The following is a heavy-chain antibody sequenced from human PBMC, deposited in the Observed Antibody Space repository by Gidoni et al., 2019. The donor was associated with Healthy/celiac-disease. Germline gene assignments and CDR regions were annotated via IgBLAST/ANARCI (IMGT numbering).Heavy chain of an antibody. J-gene: IGHJ4*02. D-gene: IGHD2-8*01. V-gene: IGHV3-33*01. CDR3: ATGLMVDATNLGCGFDY. CDR1: GLTLSSSG. CDR2: IWYDGSNK. Sequence: QLQLVESGGGVVQPGRSLRLSCSAFGLTLSSSGMHWVRQAPGKGLEWVAVIWYDGSNKYYADSVKGRFTISRDNSKNTLYLQMNSLRAEDTAVYYCATGLMVDATNLGCGFDYWGQGTLVTVSS.